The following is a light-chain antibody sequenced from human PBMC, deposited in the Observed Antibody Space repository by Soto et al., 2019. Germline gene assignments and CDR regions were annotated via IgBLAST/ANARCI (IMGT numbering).Light chain of an antibody. CDR3: QRYGG. CDR1: QSVSSTY. Sequence: EIVLTQCPGTLSLSPGERATLSCRASQSVSSTYLAWYQHKPGQAPRLLIYGASRRATGIPDRFSGSGSGTDFTLTISRLEPEDIAVYYCQRYGGFGQGTKVDIK. V-gene: IGKV3-20*01. CDR2: GAS. J-gene: IGKJ1*01.